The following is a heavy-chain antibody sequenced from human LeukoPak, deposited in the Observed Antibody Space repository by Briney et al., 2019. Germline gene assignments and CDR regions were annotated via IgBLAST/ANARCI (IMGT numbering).Heavy chain of an antibody. V-gene: IGHV3-30-3*01. Sequence: GGSLRLSCAASGFTFNSYAMHWVRQAPGKGLEWVAVISYDGTNKYYADSVKGRFTISRDSSKNTLYLQMNSLRAEDTAVYYCARDRFCSDTTCYHGYYFDSWGQGTLVTVSS. J-gene: IGHJ4*02. CDR1: GFTFNSYA. D-gene: IGHD2-2*01. CDR3: ARDRFCSDTTCYHGYYFDS. CDR2: ISYDGTNK.